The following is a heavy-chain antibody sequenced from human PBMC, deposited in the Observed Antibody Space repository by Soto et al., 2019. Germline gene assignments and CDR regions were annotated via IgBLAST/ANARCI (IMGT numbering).Heavy chain of an antibody. V-gene: IGHV1-2*02. CDR3: ARERYQVISDGMDV. Sequence: QVQLVQSGAEVKTPGASVRLSCKASGYTFTGYYIHWVREAPGQGLEWMGWINPQTGGTSYAQKFQGRVTLSRDTSINTAYLELTRVRFDDAAVYFCARERYQVISDGMDVWGQGTTVTVSS. J-gene: IGHJ6*02. CDR2: INPQTGGT. D-gene: IGHD2-2*01. CDR1: GYTFTGYY.